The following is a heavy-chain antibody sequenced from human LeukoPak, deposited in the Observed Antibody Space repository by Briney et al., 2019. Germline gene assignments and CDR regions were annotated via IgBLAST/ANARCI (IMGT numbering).Heavy chain of an antibody. Sequence: ASVKVSCKASEYTFSSHDIYWVRQAPGQGLEWMGWMNLNSGDTYYAQNFQGRFSITSDTSKSTTYMDLASLAPDDTAVYYCARVPVPAPRRGLYFDYWGQGTLITVSS. D-gene: IGHD2-2*01. V-gene: IGHV1-8*01. CDR3: ARVPVPAPRRGLYFDY. CDR1: EYTFSSHD. CDR2: MNLNSGDT. J-gene: IGHJ4*02.